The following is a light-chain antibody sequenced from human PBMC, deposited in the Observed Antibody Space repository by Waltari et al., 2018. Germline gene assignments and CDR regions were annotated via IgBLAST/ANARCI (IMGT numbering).Light chain of an antibody. CDR1: QSVSSY. CDR2: DAS. J-gene: IGKJ2*01. V-gene: IGKV3-11*01. CDR3: QQRSNWPMYT. Sequence: ILLTPSPAPLSLSPGERPTLPCRASQSVSSYLAWYQQKPGQAPRLLIYDASNRATGIPARFSGSGSGTDFTLTISSLEPEDFAVYYCQQRSNWPMYTFGQGTKLEIK.